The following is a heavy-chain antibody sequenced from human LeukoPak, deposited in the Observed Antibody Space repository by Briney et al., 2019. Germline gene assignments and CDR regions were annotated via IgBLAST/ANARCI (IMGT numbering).Heavy chain of an antibody. D-gene: IGHD2-2*01. CDR3: VVGGYCSSTSCPESWFDP. CDR1: GFTFYDYA. CDR2: ISWNSGSI. J-gene: IGHJ5*02. V-gene: IGHV3-9*01. Sequence: PGGSLRLSCAASGFTFYDYAMHWVRHAPGKGLEWVSGISWNSGSIVYADSVKGRFTISRDNAKNSLYLQMNSLRAEDTALYYCVVGGYCSSTSCPESWFDPWGQGTLVTVSS.